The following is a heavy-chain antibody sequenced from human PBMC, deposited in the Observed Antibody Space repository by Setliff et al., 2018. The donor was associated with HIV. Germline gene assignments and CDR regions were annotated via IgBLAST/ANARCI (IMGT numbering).Heavy chain of an antibody. Sequence: GASVKVSCKASGGTFSRYTITWVRRAPGQGLEWMGGIIPIFGTANYAQKFQGRVTITADESTSTAYMELSSLRSEDTAVYYCARDILERGYYYYYMDVWGKGTTVTVSS. CDR3: ARDILERGYYYYYMDV. D-gene: IGHD3-3*01. CDR1: GGTFSRYT. CDR2: IIPIFGTA. J-gene: IGHJ6*03. V-gene: IGHV1-69*13.